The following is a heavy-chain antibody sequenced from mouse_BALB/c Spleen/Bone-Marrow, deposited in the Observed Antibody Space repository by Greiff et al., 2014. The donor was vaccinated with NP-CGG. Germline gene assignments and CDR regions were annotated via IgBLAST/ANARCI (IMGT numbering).Heavy chain of an antibody. CDR3: VRHEVMITFAY. Sequence: EVKLVESGGGLVQPKGSLKLSCAASGFTFNTYAMNWVRQAPGKGLEWVARIRSESNNYATYYADSVKDRFTISRDDSQSMLYLQMNNLKTEDTAMYYCVRHEVMITFAYWGQGTLVTVSA. CDR2: IRSESNNYAT. J-gene: IGHJ3*01. D-gene: IGHD2-4*01. V-gene: IGHV10-1*02. CDR1: GFTFNTYA.